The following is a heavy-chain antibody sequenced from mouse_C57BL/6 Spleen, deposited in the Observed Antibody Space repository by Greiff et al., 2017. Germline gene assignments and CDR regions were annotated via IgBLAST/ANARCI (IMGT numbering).Heavy chain of an antibody. CDR1: GYTFTSYW. CDR3: ARENGYYGFAY. CDR2: IYPSDSET. Sequence: VQLQQPGAELVRPGSSVKLSCKASGYTFTSYWMDWVKQRPGQGLEWIGNIYPSDSETHYNQKFKDKATLTVDKSSSTAYMQLSSLTSEDSAVYYCARENGYYGFAYWGQGTLVTVSA. D-gene: IGHD2-3*01. J-gene: IGHJ3*01. V-gene: IGHV1-61*01.